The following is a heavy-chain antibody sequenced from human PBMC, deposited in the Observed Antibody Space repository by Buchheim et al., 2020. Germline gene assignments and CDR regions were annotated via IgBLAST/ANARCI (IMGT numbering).Heavy chain of an antibody. CDR1: GFTFRSYG. CDR2: IWYDGSNK. J-gene: IGHJ6*02. D-gene: IGHD3-3*01. Sequence: QVQLVESGGGVVQPGRSLRLSCAASGFTFRSYGMHWVRQAPSKGLEWVAVIWYDGSNKYYADSVKGRFTISGDHSKNTMYMQMNSLRAEDTAVYYCARDPRYYDFWSGYSTNYYYYGMDVWGQGTT. V-gene: IGHV3-33*01. CDR3: ARDPRYYDFWSGYSTNYYYYGMDV.